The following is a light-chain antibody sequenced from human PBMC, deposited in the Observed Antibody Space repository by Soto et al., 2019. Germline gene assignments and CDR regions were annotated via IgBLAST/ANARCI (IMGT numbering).Light chain of an antibody. CDR2: NND. CDR1: NSNIGSNT. V-gene: IGLV1-44*01. J-gene: IGLJ3*02. CDR3: AAWDGSLNGGV. Sequence: QSVLTQAPSASGTPGPRVTISCSGSNSNIGSNTVSWYQQVPGTAPKVLIYNNDQRPSGVPDRLSGSKSGTSASLAIGGLQSEDEADYYCAAWDGSLNGGVFGGGTQVTVL.